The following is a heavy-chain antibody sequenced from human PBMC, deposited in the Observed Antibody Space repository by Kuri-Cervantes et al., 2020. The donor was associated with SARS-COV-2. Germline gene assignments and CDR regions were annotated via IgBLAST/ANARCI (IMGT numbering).Heavy chain of an antibody. Sequence: GESLKISCAASGFTFSSYAMSWVRQAPGKGLEWVSAISGSGGSTYYADSVKGRFTISRDNYKNTLYLQMNSLRAEDTAVYYCAKCGELLTSSYYYYGWDVWGQGTTVTVSS. CDR1: GFTFSSYA. CDR3: AKCGELLTSSYYYYGWDV. CDR2: ISGSGGST. V-gene: IGHV3-23*01. J-gene: IGHJ6*02. D-gene: IGHD1-26*01.